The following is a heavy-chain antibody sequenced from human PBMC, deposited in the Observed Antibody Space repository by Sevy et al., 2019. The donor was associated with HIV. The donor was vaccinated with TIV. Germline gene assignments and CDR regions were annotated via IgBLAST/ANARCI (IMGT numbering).Heavy chain of an antibody. CDR2: VNGEGTYT. J-gene: IGHJ4*02. CDR3: AGSGGGFISH. D-gene: IGHD3-10*01. V-gene: IGHV3-74*03. CDR1: GFTFSSHA. Sequence: GGSLRLSCAASGFTFSSHAMTWVRQAPGTGLEWVANVNGEGTYTTYADSVKGRFTISRDNAKKTLYLEMNSLRVDDTATYYCAGSGGGFISHWGQGTLVTVSS.